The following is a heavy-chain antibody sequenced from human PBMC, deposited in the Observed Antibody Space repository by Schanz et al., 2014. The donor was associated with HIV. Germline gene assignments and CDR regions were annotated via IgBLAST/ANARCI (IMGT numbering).Heavy chain of an antibody. J-gene: IGHJ4*02. CDR1: GETFSNYV. V-gene: IGHV1-69*06. CDR3: VRGVIYYDSGSYYNYFDY. Sequence: QVQLVQSGAEVKKPGSSGQVSCKASGETFSNYVISWVRQAPGPGLEWMGGIIPISGTANYAQKFQGRVTMTADKSTSAAYMELSSLRSEDTAVYYCVRGVIYYDSGSYYNYFDYWGQGTLVTVSS. CDR2: IIPISGTA. D-gene: IGHD3-10*01.